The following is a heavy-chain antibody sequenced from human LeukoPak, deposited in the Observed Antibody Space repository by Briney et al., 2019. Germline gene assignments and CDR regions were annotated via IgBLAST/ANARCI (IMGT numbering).Heavy chain of an antibody. CDR1: GGSISGYC. CDR3: ARHREYYESSGYGTSFDY. V-gene: IGHV4-59*08. J-gene: IGHJ4*02. D-gene: IGHD3-22*01. CDR2: NFYTGST. Sequence: PSEALSLTCTVSGGSISGYCWSWIRQPPGKGLEWIGHNFYTGSTNYNPPLKSRVTISEDTSKTQFSLKLTSVTAADTAVYYCARHREYYESSGYGTSFDYWGQGTLVTVSS.